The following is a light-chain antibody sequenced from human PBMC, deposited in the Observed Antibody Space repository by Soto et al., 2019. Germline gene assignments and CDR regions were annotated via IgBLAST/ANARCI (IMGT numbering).Light chain of an antibody. Sequence: DLQMTQSLSSLSASVGDTVTITCRASQSISNSLSWYQQKPGKAPKFLIYVASTLQRGVPSRFSGSGSGTDFTLTISSLQPEDVATYYCQQPFSPPYTFGQGTKLEIK. CDR2: VAS. V-gene: IGKV1-39*01. CDR3: QQPFSPPYT. J-gene: IGKJ2*01. CDR1: QSISNS.